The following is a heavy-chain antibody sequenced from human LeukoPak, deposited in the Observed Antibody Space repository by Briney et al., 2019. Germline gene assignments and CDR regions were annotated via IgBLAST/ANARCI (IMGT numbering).Heavy chain of an antibody. CDR2: IRYDGSNK. CDR3: AKDPPRYYDSSGPPR. Sequence: GGSLRLSCAASGFTFSSYWMHWVRQAPGKGLEWVAFIRYDGSNKYYADSVKGRFTISRDNSKNTLYLQMNSLRAEDTAVYYCAKDPPRYYDSSGPPRGGQGTLVTVSS. D-gene: IGHD3-22*01. CDR1: GFTFSSYW. V-gene: IGHV3-30*02. J-gene: IGHJ4*02.